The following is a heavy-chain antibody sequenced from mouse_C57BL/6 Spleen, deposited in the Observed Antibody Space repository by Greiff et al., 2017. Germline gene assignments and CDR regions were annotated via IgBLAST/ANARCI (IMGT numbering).Heavy chain of an antibody. CDR1: GYAFSSYW. Sequence: VQLEQSGPELVKPGASVKISCKASGYAFSSYWMNWVKQRPGQGLEWIGRIYPGDGDTNYNGKFKGKATLTVDKSSSTAYMQLSSLTSEDSAVSFCARADSSDAIGGWGQGASVTVSS. D-gene: IGHD3-2*01. CDR3: ARADSSDAIGG. J-gene: IGHJ4*01. CDR2: IYPGDGDT. V-gene: IGHV1-82*01.